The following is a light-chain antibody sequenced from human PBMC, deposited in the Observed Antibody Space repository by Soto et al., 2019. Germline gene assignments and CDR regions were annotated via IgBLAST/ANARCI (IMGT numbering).Light chain of an antibody. CDR1: SSDVGGYDY. CDR2: EVS. Sequence: QSVLTQPAAVSGSPGQSITISCAGTSSDVGGYDYVSWYQQHPGKAPKLMIYEVSNRPSGVSNRFSGSKSGNTASLTISGLQAEDEADYYCLSYTIKNPRVFGGGTKLTVL. V-gene: IGLV2-14*01. J-gene: IGLJ3*02. CDR3: LSYTIKNPRV.